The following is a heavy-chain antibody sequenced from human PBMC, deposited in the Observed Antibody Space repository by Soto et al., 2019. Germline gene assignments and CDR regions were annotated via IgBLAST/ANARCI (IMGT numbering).Heavy chain of an antibody. Sequence: ASVKVSCKASGGTFSSYAISWVRQAPGQGLEWMGGIIPILGIANYAQKFQGRVTITADKSTSTAYMELSSLRSEDTAVYYCAREYYDFGSGYYYYYGMDVWGQGTTVTVSS. V-gene: IGHV1-69*10. CDR2: IIPILGIA. J-gene: IGHJ6*02. CDR1: GGTFSSYA. D-gene: IGHD3-3*01. CDR3: AREYYDFGSGYYYYYGMDV.